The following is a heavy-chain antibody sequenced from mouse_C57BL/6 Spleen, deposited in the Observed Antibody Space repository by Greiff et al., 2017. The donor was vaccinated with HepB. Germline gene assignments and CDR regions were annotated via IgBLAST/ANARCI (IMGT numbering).Heavy chain of an antibody. J-gene: IGHJ4*01. D-gene: IGHD2-5*01. CDR1: GYTFTSYW. CDR3: ARKSNLGMDY. V-gene: IGHV1-64*01. CDR2: IHPNSGST. Sequence: VQLVESGAELVKPGASVKLSCKASGYTFTSYWMPWVKQRPGQGLEWIGMIHPNSGSTNYNEKFKSKATLTVDKSSSTAYMQLSSLTSEDSAVYYCARKSNLGMDYWGQGTSVTVSS.